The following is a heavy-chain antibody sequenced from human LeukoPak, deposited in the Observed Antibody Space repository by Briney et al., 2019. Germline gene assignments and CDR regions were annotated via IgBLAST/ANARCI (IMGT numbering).Heavy chain of an antibody. Sequence: SETLSLTCTVSGGSISSSSYYWGWIRQPPGKGLEWIGSIYYSGSTYYNPSLKSRVTISLDTSKNQFSLKLSSVTAADTAVYYCARHSIAVAGIDYWGQGTLVTVSS. CDR2: IYYSGST. D-gene: IGHD6-19*01. V-gene: IGHV4-39*01. J-gene: IGHJ4*02. CDR1: GGSISSSSYY. CDR3: ARHSIAVAGIDY.